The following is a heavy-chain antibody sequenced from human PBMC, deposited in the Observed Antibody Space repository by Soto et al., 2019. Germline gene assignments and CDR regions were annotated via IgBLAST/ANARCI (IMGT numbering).Heavy chain of an antibody. CDR1: GFKFDDYS. J-gene: IGHJ5*02. CDR3: AASDYGDYPNWFDP. D-gene: IGHD4-17*01. V-gene: IGHV3-43*01. CDR2: ISWDGSRT. Sequence: VQLVESGGAVVHPGGSLRLSCAASGFKFDDYSMHWVRQTPAKRLEWVSLISWDGSRTNYADSVRGRFTISRDSSKNCLYLQMNSLRTEDTGMYYCAASDYGDYPNWFDPWGQGTLVTVSS.